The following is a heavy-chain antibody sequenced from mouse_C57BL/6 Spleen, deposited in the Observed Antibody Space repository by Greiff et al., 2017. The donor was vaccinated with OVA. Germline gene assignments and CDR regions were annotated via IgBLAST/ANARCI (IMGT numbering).Heavy chain of an antibody. J-gene: IGHJ2*01. CDR1: GSTFTSYW. D-gene: IGHD4-1*01. CDR2: IAPSDSYT. V-gene: IGHV1-50*01. CDR3: ARRDWVDY. Sequence: QVQLQQPGAELVKPGASVKLSCKASGSTFTSYWMQWVKQRPGQGLEWIGEIAPSDSYTKYNQKFKGKATLTVDTSSSTAYMQLSSLTSEDSAVYYCARRDWVDYWGQGTTLTVSS.